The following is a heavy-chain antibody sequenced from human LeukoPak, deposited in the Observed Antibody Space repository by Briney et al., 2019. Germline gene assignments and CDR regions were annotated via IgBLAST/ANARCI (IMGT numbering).Heavy chain of an antibody. D-gene: IGHD4-11*01. J-gene: IGHJ5*02. Sequence: GGSLRLSCAASGFTFSSYGMSWVRQTPGKGLEWVAVISYDGSSKYYADSVKGRFTISRDNSKNSLYLQMNRLRAEDTAVYYCARGGAYRGLFSWFDPWGQGTLVTVSS. CDR3: ARGGAYRGLFSWFDP. V-gene: IGHV3-30*03. CDR2: ISYDGSSK. CDR1: GFTFSSYG.